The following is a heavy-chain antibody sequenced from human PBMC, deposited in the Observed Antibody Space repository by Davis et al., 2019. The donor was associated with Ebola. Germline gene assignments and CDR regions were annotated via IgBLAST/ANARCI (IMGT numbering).Heavy chain of an antibody. D-gene: IGHD4-17*01. CDR2: IGIAGDT. CDR3: ARGPSYDSGVIGAFDI. CDR1: GFTFSSYD. V-gene: IGHV3-13*01. Sequence: GESLKIPCAASGFTFSSYDMHWVRQATGKGLEWVSGIGIAGDTFYPGSVKGRITISRDNSKNMVDLEMNSLRGDDAAVYYCARGPSYDSGVIGAFDIWGQGTMVTVSS. J-gene: IGHJ3*02.